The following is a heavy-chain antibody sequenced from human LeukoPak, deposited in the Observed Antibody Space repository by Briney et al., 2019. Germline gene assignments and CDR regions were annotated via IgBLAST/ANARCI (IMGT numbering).Heavy chain of an antibody. CDR1: GFTFSSYA. CDR3: AKAYYYDSSGYPDY. V-gene: IGHV3-23*01. J-gene: IGHJ4*02. CDR2: ISGSGGST. D-gene: IGHD3-22*01. Sequence: PGGSLRLSCAASGFTFSSYAMSWVRQAPGKGLEWVSAISGSGGSTYYAGSVKGRFTISRDNSKNTLYLQMNSLRAEDTAVYYCAKAYYYDSSGYPDYWGQGTLVTVSS.